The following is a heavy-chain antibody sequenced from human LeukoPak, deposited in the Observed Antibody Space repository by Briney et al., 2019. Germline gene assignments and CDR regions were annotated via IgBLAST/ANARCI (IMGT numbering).Heavy chain of an antibody. Sequence: PGGSLRLSCAASGFTFSSYAMHWVRQAPGKGLEWVAVISYDGSNKYYADSVKGRFTISRDNSKNTLYLQMNSLRAEDTAVYYCARGLRYCTNGVCYNDYYYYMDVWGKGTTVTVSS. D-gene: IGHD2-8*01. CDR1: GFTFSSYA. J-gene: IGHJ6*03. CDR2: ISYDGSNK. CDR3: ARGLRYCTNGVCYNDYYYYMDV. V-gene: IGHV3-30*04.